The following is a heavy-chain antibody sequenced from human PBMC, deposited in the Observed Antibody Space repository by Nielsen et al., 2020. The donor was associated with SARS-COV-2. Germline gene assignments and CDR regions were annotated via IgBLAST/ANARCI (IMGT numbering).Heavy chain of an antibody. J-gene: IGHJ4*02. Sequence: GESLKISCAASGFTFSSYAMHWVRQAPGKGLEWVAVISYDGSNKYYADSVKGRFTISRDNSKNTLYLQMNSLRAEDTAVYYCARDREGATIHWGQGTLVTVSS. CDR2: ISYDGSNK. D-gene: IGHD1-26*01. CDR3: ARDREGATIH. V-gene: IGHV3-30-3*01. CDR1: GFTFSSYA.